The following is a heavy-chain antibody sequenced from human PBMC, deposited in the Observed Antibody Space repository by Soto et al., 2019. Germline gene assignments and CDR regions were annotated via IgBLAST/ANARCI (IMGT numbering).Heavy chain of an antibody. D-gene: IGHD6-19*01. CDR2: ISGSGGST. CDR1: GFTFSSYA. CDR3: ANFRLAVAGTPTDY. J-gene: IGHJ4*02. Sequence: EVQLLESGGGLVQPGGSLRLSCAASGFTFSSYAMSWVRQAPGKGLEWVSAISGSGGSTYYAVSVKGRFTISRDNSKNTLYLQMNSLRAEDTAVYYCANFRLAVAGTPTDYWGQGTLVTVSS. V-gene: IGHV3-23*01.